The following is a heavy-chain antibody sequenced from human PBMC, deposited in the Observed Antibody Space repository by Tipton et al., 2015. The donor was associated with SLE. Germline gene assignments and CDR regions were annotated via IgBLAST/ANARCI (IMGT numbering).Heavy chain of an antibody. Sequence: SLRLSCAASGFTFSSYWMNWVRQAPGKGLVWVSRINSDESVTTYADSVKGRFTVSRDNAKNTLYLQMNSLRVEDTAVYYCVRDVYWAFDSWGQGTLVTVSS. CDR1: GFTFSSYW. CDR3: VRDVYWAFDS. CDR2: INSDESVT. D-gene: IGHD1-26*01. J-gene: IGHJ4*02. V-gene: IGHV3-74*01.